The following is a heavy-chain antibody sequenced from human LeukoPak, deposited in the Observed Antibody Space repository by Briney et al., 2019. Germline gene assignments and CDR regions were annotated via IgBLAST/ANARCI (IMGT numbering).Heavy chain of an antibody. Sequence: ASVKVSCKASGYTFTGYYMHWVRQAPGQGLEWMGWINPNSGGTNYAQKFQGRVTMTRDTSISTAYMELSRLRSDDTAVCYCARDRCGSGSFSYYYYGMDVWGQGTTVTVSS. D-gene: IGHD3-10*01. CDR3: ARDRCGSGSFSYYYYGMDV. J-gene: IGHJ6*02. V-gene: IGHV1-2*02. CDR2: INPNSGGT. CDR1: GYTFTGYY.